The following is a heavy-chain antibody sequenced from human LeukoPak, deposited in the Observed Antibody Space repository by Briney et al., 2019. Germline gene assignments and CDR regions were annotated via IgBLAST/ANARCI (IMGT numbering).Heavy chain of an antibody. V-gene: IGHV1-46*01. D-gene: IGHD5-18*01. CDR2: INPSGGST. CDR3: ARGQWLRTPALA. CDR1: GYTLTELS. Sequence: SVKVSCKVSGYTLTELSMHWVRQAPGQGLEWMGIINPSGGSTSYAQKFQGRVTMTRDTSTSTVYMELSSLRSEDTAVYYCARGQWLRTPALAWGQGTLVTVSS. J-gene: IGHJ5*02.